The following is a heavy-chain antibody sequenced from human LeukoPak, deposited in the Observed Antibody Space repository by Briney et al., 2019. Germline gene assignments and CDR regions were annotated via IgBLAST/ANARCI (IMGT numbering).Heavy chain of an antibody. V-gene: IGHV3-30*03. D-gene: IGHD3-9*01. CDR3: ARAFRPESANFDWLPCGY. CDR2: ISYDGNNK. CDR1: GFIFSTFG. J-gene: IGHJ4*02. Sequence: PGGSLRLSCAASGFIFSTFGMHWVRQAPGKGLEWVAVISYDGNNKYYADSVKGRFTISRDTFKSTLYLQMNSLRAEDTAVYYCARAFRPESANFDWLPCGYWGQGTLVTVSS.